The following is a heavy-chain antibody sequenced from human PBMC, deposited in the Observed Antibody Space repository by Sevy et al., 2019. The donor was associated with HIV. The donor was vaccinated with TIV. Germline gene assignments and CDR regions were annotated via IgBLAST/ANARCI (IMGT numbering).Heavy chain of an antibody. CDR1: GYTFSVHY. CDR3: ARLRYSDPSGQYYGGGADYFDY. CDR2: INPNTGDT. V-gene: IGHV1-2*02. J-gene: IGHJ4*02. Sequence: GESLKISCSTSGYTFSVHYIYWVRQAAGQGLEWMGWINPNTGDTNFSPKFQGRVTMTRDSSINTAYMELTRLTSADTAVYFCARLRYSDPSGQYYGGGADYFDYWGQGTLVTVSS. D-gene: IGHD3-22*01.